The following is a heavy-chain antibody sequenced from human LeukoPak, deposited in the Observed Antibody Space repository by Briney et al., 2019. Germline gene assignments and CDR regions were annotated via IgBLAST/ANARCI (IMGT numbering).Heavy chain of an antibody. D-gene: IGHD1-26*01. CDR3: ARAVGPFDY. J-gene: IGHJ4*02. Sequence: GRSLRLSCVASGFPFSSYGMHWVRQAPGRGLEWVEVIWYDGSNKYYADSMKGRLTISSDNSNNTLYLQMNILTAEDTGVYYCARAVGPFDYWGQGTMVTVSS. CDR2: IWYDGSNK. CDR1: GFPFSSYG. V-gene: IGHV3-33*01.